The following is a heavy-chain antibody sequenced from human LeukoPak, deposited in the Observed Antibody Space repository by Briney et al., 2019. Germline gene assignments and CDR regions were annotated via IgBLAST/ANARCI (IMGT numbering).Heavy chain of an antibody. D-gene: IGHD6-13*01. J-gene: IGHJ4*02. CDR2: ISSSSSYI. CDR1: GFTFSTYS. CDR3: ARCSSWYGSFDY. V-gene: IGHV3-21*01. Sequence: GGSLRLSCAASGFTFSTYSMNWVRQAPGKGLEWVSSISSSSSYIYYADSVKGRFTISRDNAKNSLYLQMNSLRAEDTAVYYCARCSSWYGSFDYWGQGTLVTVSS.